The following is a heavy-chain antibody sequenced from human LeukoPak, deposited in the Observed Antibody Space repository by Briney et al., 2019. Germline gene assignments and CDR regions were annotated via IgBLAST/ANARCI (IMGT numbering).Heavy chain of an antibody. D-gene: IGHD3-22*01. Sequence: SETLSLTCTVSGGSISSSSYYWGWIRQPPGKGLEWIGSIYYSGSTYYNPSLKSRVTISVDTSKNQFSLKLSSVTAADTAVYYCARGAIVFTNSAGAFDIWGQGTMVTVSS. V-gene: IGHV4-39*07. CDR2: IYYSGST. CDR1: GGSISSSSYY. CDR3: ARGAIVFTNSAGAFDI. J-gene: IGHJ3*02.